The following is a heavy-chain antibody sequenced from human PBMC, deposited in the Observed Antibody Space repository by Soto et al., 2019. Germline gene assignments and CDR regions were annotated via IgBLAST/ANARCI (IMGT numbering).Heavy chain of an antibody. CDR2: ISSSSSYI. CDR1: GFTFSSYS. CDR3: ARDVTPPSYYDFWSGYYIGWFDP. J-gene: IGHJ5*02. V-gene: IGHV3-21*01. Sequence: GGSLRLSCAASGFTFSSYSMNWVRQAPGKGLEWVSSISSSSSYIYYADSVKGRFTISRDNAKNSLYLQMNSLRAEDTAVYYCARDVTPPSYYDFWSGYYIGWFDPWGQGTLVTVSS. D-gene: IGHD3-3*01.